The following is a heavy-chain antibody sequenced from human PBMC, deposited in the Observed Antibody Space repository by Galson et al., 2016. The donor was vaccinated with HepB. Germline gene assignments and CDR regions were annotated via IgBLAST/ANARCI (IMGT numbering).Heavy chain of an antibody. CDR2: IAGDGSEK. CDR1: GFTFSFSVYW. J-gene: IGHJ5*02. Sequence: SLRLSCAASGFTFSFSVYWMSWVRQAPGKGLEWVANIAGDGSEKYYVDSVKGRFTISRDNAKNSLYLQMNSLRVEDTADYYCVRDDYGPAWFDPRGQGTQVTVSS. D-gene: IGHD4/OR15-4a*01. CDR3: VRDDYGPAWFDP. V-gene: IGHV3-7*04.